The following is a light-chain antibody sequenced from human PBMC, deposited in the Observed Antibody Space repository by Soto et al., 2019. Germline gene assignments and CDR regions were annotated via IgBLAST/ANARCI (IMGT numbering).Light chain of an antibody. V-gene: IGKV3-20*01. Sequence: EIVLTQSPGTLSLSPGERATLSCRASQSVDSSFLGWYQQKPGQSPRLLIYGASSRASGIPDRFSGSGSGTDFTLSINGLEPEDFAVYYCQQYGTVPWTFGQGTKVEIK. CDR2: GAS. J-gene: IGKJ1*01. CDR1: QSVDSSF. CDR3: QQYGTVPWT.